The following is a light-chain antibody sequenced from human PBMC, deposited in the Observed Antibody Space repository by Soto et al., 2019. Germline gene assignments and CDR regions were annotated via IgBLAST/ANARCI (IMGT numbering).Light chain of an antibody. Sequence: EIVLTQSPGTLSLSPWERATLSCRASQSVSSSYLAWYQQKPGQAPRLLIYGASSRATGIPDRFSGSGSGTDFTLTISRLEPEAFAVYYCQQYGSSPFGQGTRMETK. CDR2: GAS. V-gene: IGKV3-20*01. CDR1: QSVSSSY. CDR3: QQYGSSP. J-gene: IGKJ5*01.